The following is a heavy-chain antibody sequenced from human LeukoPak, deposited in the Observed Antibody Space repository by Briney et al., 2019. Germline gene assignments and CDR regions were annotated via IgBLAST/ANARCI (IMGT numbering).Heavy chain of an antibody. D-gene: IGHD6-19*01. V-gene: IGHV4-30-2*01. CDR2: IYHSGST. J-gene: IGHJ4*02. CDR3: AREFGTPLAGRY. Sequence: PSETLSLTCTVSGGSISSGGYYWSWIRQPPGKGLEWIGYIYHSGSTYYNPSLKSRVTISVDRSKNQFSLKLSSVTAADTAVYYCAREFGTPLAGRYWGQGTLVTVSS. CDR1: GGSISSGGYY.